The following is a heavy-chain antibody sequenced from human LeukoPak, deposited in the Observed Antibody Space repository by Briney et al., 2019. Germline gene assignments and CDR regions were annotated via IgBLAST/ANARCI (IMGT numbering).Heavy chain of an antibody. CDR3: ARGNAAMVRGVTSYYFDY. D-gene: IGHD3-10*01. Sequence: GGSLRLSCAASGFTFSNYWMSWVRQAPGEGLEWVANIKQDGSEKYYVDSVKGRFTISRDNAKNSLYLQTNSLRAEDTGVYYCARGNAAMVRGVTSYYFDYWGQGTLVTVSS. J-gene: IGHJ4*02. V-gene: IGHV3-7*01. CDR1: GFTFSNYW. CDR2: IKQDGSEK.